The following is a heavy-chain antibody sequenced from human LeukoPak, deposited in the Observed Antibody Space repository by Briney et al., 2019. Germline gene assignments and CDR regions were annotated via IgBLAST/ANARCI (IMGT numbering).Heavy chain of an antibody. CDR3: ARYAPAEGGVAWCFDL. D-gene: IGHD2-8*01. V-gene: IGHV4-59*01. J-gene: IGHJ2*01. CDR2: IYYSGST. CDR1: GGSISSYY. Sequence: SETLSLTCTVSGGSISSYYWSWIRQPPGKGLEWIGYIYYSGSTNYNPSLKSRVTISVDTSKNQFSLKLSSVTAADTAVYYCARYAPAEGGVAWCFDLWGRGTLVTVSS.